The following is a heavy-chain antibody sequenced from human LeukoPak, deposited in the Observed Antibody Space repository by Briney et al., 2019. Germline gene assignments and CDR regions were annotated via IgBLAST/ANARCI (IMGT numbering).Heavy chain of an antibody. CDR3: ARAGGVDTADY. D-gene: IGHD1-14*01. V-gene: IGHV3-11*06. CDR2: ISSSSSYI. J-gene: IGHJ4*02. CDR1: GFTFTDYY. Sequence: GGSLRLSCAASGFTFTDYYRSWIRQAPGKGLAWVSYISSSSSYIYYADSVKGRFTISRDNAKNSLYLQMNSLRAEDTAVYYCARAGGVDTADYWGQGTLVTVSS.